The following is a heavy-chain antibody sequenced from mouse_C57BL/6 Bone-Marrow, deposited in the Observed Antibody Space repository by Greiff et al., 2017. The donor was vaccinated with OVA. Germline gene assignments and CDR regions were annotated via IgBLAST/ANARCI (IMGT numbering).Heavy chain of an antibody. CDR3: ARGHDYGGDYYAMDY. CDR1: GYTFTSYW. CDR2: IDPSDSYT. J-gene: IGHJ4*01. D-gene: IGHD2-4*01. Sequence: VQLQQPGAELVMPGASVKLSCKASGYTFTSYWMHWVKQRPGQGLEWIGEIDPSDSYTNYNQKFKGKSTLTVDKSSGTAYMQLSSLTSEDSAVYYCARGHDYGGDYYAMDYWGQGTSVTVSS. V-gene: IGHV1-69*01.